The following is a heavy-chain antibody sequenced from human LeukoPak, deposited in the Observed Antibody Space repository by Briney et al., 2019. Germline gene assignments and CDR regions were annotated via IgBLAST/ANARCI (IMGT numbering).Heavy chain of an antibody. CDR3: ARDVGRYYESSGLGY. J-gene: IGHJ4*02. D-gene: IGHD3-22*01. Sequence: GRSLRLSCAASGFTFSSYGMHWVRQAPGKGLEWVAVIWYDGSNKYYAGSVKGRFTISRDNSKNTLYLQMNSLRAEDTAVYYCARDVGRYYESSGLGYWGQGTLVTVSS. CDR1: GFTFSSYG. V-gene: IGHV3-33*01. CDR2: IWYDGSNK.